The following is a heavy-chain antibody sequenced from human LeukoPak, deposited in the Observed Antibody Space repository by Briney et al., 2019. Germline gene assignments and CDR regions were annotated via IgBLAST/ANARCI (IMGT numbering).Heavy chain of an antibody. CDR2: ISYDGSNK. Sequence: GGSLRLSCAASGFTFSSYAMHCVRQAPGKGLEWVAVISYDGSNKYYADSVKGRFTISRDNSKNTLYLQMNSLRAEDTAVYYCATDAFDIWGQGTMVTVSS. CDR1: GFTFSSYA. CDR3: ATDAFDI. V-gene: IGHV3-30-3*01. J-gene: IGHJ3*02.